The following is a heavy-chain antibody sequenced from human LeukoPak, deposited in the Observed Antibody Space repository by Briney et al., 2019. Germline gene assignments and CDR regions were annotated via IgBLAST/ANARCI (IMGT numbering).Heavy chain of an antibody. Sequence: ASVKVSCKASGYTFTGYYMHWVRQAPGQGLEWMGWINPNSGGTNYAQKFQGRVTMTRDTSINTAYLEMRFDDTAMYYCARAGRSLQSVWFDPWGPGTLVIVSS. J-gene: IGHJ5*02. D-gene: IGHD1-26*01. V-gene: IGHV1-2*02. CDR1: GYTFTGYY. CDR3: ARAGRSLQSVWFDP. CDR2: INPNSGGT.